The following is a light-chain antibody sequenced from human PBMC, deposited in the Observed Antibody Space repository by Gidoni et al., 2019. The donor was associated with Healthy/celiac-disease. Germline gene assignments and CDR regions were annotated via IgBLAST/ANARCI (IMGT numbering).Light chain of an antibody. CDR3: SSYTSSSTPYVV. CDR2: EVS. J-gene: IGLJ2*01. CDR1: SSDVGGYIY. Sequence: SALTQPASVSGSPGPSITISCTGTSSDVGGYIYVSCSQQHPGKPPKHMIYEVSNPTSGVSNLCSGSKSGNTASLSISGLQAEDEADYYCSSYTSSSTPYVVYGGGTKRTVL. V-gene: IGLV2-14*01.